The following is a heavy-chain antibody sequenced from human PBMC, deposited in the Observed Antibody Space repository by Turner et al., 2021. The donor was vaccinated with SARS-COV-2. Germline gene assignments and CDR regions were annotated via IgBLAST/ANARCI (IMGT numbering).Heavy chain of an antibody. CDR2: FDPEDGET. CDR3: ATAPANYYESSGSTGFFFFYYGMDV. D-gene: IGHD3-22*01. J-gene: IGHJ6*02. Sequence: QVQLVQSGAEVKKPGASVKVTCKVSGNTLIELAMHRVRQAPGKGLGWMAGFDPEDGETIYAQKCQGRVALAEDTSTDTASMALSSLGSEDTAVYYCATAPANYYESSGSTGFFFFYYGMDVWGQGTTVTVSS. CDR1: GNTLIELA. V-gene: IGHV1-24*01.